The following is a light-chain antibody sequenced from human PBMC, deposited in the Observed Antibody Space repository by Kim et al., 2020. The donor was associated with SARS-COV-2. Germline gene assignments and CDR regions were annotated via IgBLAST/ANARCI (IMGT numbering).Light chain of an antibody. CDR3: QQYDSLPLT. J-gene: IGKJ4*01. Sequence: DIQMTQSPSSLSASVGDRVTITCQTSQGITNYLNWYQQKPGKAPKLLIYDASNLETGVPSRFSGGGSGTDFTFTISSLQPEDIATYYCQQYDSLPLTFGGGTKVDIK. CDR2: DAS. CDR1: QGITNY. V-gene: IGKV1-33*01.